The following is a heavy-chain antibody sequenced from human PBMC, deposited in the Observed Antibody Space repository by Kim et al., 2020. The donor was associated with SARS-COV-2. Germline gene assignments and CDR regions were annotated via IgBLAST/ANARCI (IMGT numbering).Heavy chain of an antibody. J-gene: IGHJ6*02. V-gene: IGHV5-51*01. CDR1: GYSFTSYW. CDR2: IYPGDSDT. D-gene: IGHD2-2*03. Sequence: GESLKISCKGSGYSFTSYWIGWVRQMPGKGLEWMGIIYPGDSDTRYSPSFQGQVTISADKSISTAYLQWSSLKASDTAMYYCARGVVDIVVVPAAMAEDYGMDVWGQGTTVTVSS. CDR3: ARGVVDIVVVPAAMAEDYGMDV.